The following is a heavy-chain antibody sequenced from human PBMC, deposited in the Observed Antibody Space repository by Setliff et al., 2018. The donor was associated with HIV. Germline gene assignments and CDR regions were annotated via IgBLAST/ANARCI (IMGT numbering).Heavy chain of an antibody. D-gene: IGHD2-2*01. J-gene: IGHJ1*01. V-gene: IGHV4-31*03. CDR2: VHHTGTT. CDR1: GVSVSSGGYY. Sequence: PSETLSLTCTVSGVSVSSGGYYWSWIRQHPGKGLEWIGDVHHTGTTYLNPSLESRITISVDTSKNQFSLKLGFVTAADTAVYHCARGESSTWDLAEHFQHWGHGTLVTVSS. CDR3: ARGESSTWDLAEHFQH.